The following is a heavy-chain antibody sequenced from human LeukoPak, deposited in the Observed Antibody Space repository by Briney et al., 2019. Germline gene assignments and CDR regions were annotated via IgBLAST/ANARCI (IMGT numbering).Heavy chain of an antibody. Sequence: GASVKVSCKASGYTFTGYYMHWVRQAPGQGLEWMGWINPNSGGTNYAQKFQGRVTMTRDTSISTAYMELSRLRSDDTAVYYCARDFRLYYHYYMDVWGKGTTVTVSS. CDR3: ARDFRLYYHYYMDV. CDR1: GYTFTGYY. J-gene: IGHJ6*03. V-gene: IGHV1-2*02. CDR2: INPNSGGT. D-gene: IGHD5-12*01.